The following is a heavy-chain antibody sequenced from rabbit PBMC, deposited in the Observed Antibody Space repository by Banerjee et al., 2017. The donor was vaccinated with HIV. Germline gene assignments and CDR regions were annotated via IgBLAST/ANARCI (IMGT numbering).Heavy chain of an antibody. CDR1: GFSFSSSYY. Sequence: QSLEESGGDLVKPGASLTLTCTASGFSFSSSYYMCWVRQAPGKGLEWIACINTISGDTVYATWAKGRFTISKASWTTVTLQMTSLTAADTASYFCARDLAGAIGWNFNLWGQGTLVTVS. D-gene: IGHD4-1*01. J-gene: IGHJ4*01. V-gene: IGHV1S40*01. CDR2: INTISGDT. CDR3: ARDLAGAIGWNFNL.